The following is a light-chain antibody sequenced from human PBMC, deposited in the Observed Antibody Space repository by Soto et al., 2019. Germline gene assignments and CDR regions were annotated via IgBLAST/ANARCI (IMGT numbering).Light chain of an antibody. CDR3: QQYGGSSPWT. CDR1: QSISSR. V-gene: IGKV1-5*03. J-gene: IGKJ1*01. CDR2: KAS. Sequence: DIQMTQSPSTLSASVGDRVTITCRASQSISSRLAWYQQKPGRAPKILIYKASSLETGVPSRFSGRGSGTEFTVMNSSLQPDDFARYYCQQYGGSSPWTFGQGTKVEI.